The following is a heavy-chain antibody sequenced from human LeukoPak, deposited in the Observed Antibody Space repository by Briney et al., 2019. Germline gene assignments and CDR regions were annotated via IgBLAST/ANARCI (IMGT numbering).Heavy chain of an antibody. CDR1: GFTFSSYG. CDR2: IWYDGSNK. V-gene: IGHV3-33*06. D-gene: IGHD3-22*01. CDR3: AKGSYYDSSGSFYFDY. Sequence: GGSLRLSSAASGFTFSSYGMHWVRQAPGKGLEWVAVIWYDGSNKYYADSVKGRFTISRDNSKNTLYVQVNSLGTEDTAAYYRAKGSYYDSSGSFYFDYWGQGTLVTVSS. J-gene: IGHJ4*02.